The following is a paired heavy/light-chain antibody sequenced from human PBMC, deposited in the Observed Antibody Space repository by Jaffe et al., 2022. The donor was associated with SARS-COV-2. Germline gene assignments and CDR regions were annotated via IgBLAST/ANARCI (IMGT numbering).Light chain of an antibody. J-gene: IGKJ1*01. Sequence: EIVLTQSPGTLSLSPGERATLSCRASQSVSSSYLAWYQQKPGQAPRLLIYGASSRATGIPDRISGSGSGTDFTLTISRLEPEDFAVYYCQQYGSSPGTFGQGTKVEIK. CDR3: QQYGSSPGT. V-gene: IGKV3-20*01. CDR2: GAS. CDR1: QSVSSSY.
Heavy chain of an antibody. CDR1: GFTFSSYD. D-gene: IGHD2-15*01. J-gene: IGHJ4*02. V-gene: IGHV3-13*01. CDR3: ARGFGYCSGGSCYSGSNPFDD. CDR2: IGTAGDT. Sequence: EVQLVESGGGLVQPGGSLRLSCAASGFTFSSYDMHWVRQTTGKNLEWVSAIGTAGDTYYPGSVKGRFTISRENAKNSLYLQMNSLRAGDTAVYYCARGFGYCSGGSCYSGSNPFDDWGQGTLVTVSS.